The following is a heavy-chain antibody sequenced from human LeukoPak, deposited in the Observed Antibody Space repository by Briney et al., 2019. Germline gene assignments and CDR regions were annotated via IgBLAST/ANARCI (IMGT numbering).Heavy chain of an antibody. J-gene: IGHJ4*02. CDR1: GYTFTGYY. CDR3: ARGRIVVEPYFDY. D-gene: IGHD2-2*01. Sequence: ASVKVSCKASGYTFTGYYMHWVRQAPGQGLEWMGWINPNSGGTNYAQKFQGRVTMTRDTSISTAYMELSRLRSDDTAVYYCARGRIVVEPYFDYWGQGTLVTVSS. V-gene: IGHV1-2*02. CDR2: INPNSGGT.